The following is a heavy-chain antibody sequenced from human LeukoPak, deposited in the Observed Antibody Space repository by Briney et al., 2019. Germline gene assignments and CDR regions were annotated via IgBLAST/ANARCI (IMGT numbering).Heavy chain of an antibody. V-gene: IGHV4-59*01. CDR2: INDSGST. D-gene: IGHD1-26*01. Sequence: SETLSLTCTVSDGSIITKYWSWIRQPPGKELEWIGYINDSGSTKYNPSLKSRVTISADRSKNQFSLKLTSVTAADTAVYYCAGGRWELQPIDYWGQGTLVTVSS. CDR3: AGGRWELQPIDY. CDR1: DGSIITKY. J-gene: IGHJ4*02.